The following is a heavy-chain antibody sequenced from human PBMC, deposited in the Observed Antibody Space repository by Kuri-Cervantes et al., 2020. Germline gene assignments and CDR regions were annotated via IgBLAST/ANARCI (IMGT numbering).Heavy chain of an antibody. CDR3: AIERGGSGWYRVDY. Sequence: SVKVSCKASGGTFSSYAISWVRQAPGQGLEWMGGIIPIFGTANYAQKFQGRVTITADKSTSTAYMELSSLRSEDTAVYYCAIERGGSGWYRVDYWGQGTLVTVSS. CDR2: IIPIFGTA. CDR1: GGTFSSYA. V-gene: IGHV1-69*06. J-gene: IGHJ4*02. D-gene: IGHD6-19*01.